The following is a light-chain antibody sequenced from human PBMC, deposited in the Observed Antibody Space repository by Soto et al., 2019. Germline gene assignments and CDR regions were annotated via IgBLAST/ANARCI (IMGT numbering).Light chain of an antibody. CDR1: QSISSS. CDR2: KAF. V-gene: IGKV1-5*03. Sequence: DIQMTQSPSTLSASVGDRVTITCRASQSISSSLAWYQQKPGKAPNLLIYKAFSLESGVPSRFSGSGSGTEFTLTISSLQPDDFATYYCQQYDSYWTFGQGTKVEIK. CDR3: QQYDSYWT. J-gene: IGKJ1*01.